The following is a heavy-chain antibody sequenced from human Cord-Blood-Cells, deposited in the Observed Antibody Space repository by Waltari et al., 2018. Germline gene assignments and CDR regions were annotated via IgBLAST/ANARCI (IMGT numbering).Heavy chain of an antibody. J-gene: IGHJ4*02. V-gene: IGHV1-69*01. Sequence: QVQLVQSGAEVKKPGSSVKVSCKASGGTFSSYAISWVRQAPGQGLEWMGGSIPIFGTANYAQKFQGRVTIAADESTSTAYMELSSLRSEDTAVYYCARKHSSSYYFDYWGQGTLVTVSS. D-gene: IGHD6-6*01. CDR2: SIPIFGTA. CDR1: GGTFSSYA. CDR3: ARKHSSSYYFDY.